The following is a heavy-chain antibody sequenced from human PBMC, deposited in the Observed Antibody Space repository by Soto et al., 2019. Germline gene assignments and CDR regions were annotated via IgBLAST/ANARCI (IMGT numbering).Heavy chain of an antibody. CDR3: ARDRDTAMVYYYYGMDV. CDR1: GYTFTSYG. V-gene: IGHV1-18*01. D-gene: IGHD5-18*01. CDR2: ISAYNGNT. J-gene: IGHJ6*02. Sequence: GASVKVSCKASGYTFTSYGISWVRQAPGQGLEWMGWISAYNGNTNYAQKLQGRVTMTTDTSTSTAYMELRSLRSDDTAVYYCARDRDTAMVYYYYGMDVWGQGTTVTVSS.